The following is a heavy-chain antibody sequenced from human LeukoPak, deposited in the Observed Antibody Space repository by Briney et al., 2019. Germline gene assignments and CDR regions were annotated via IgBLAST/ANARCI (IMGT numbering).Heavy chain of an antibody. CDR1: GGSISSSSYY. D-gene: IGHD6-13*01. CDR2: IYYSGST. V-gene: IGHV4-39*01. J-gene: IGHJ6*03. Sequence: SETLSLTCTVSGGSISSSSYYWGWIRQPPGTGLEWIGSIYYSGSTYYNPSLKSRVTISVDTSKNQFSLKLSSVTAADTAVYYCAVPGIAAAGALSYYYYYMDVWGKGTTVTVSS. CDR3: AVPGIAAAGALSYYYYYMDV.